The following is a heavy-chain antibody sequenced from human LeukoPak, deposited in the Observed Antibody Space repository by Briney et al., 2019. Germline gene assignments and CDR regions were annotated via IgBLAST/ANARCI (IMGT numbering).Heavy chain of an antibody. D-gene: IGHD4-17*01. CDR2: ISSSSSYI. CDR1: GLTFSSYS. J-gene: IGHJ3*02. CDR3: ARDVRYGDYLGAFDI. Sequence: GGSLRLSCAASGLTFSSYSMNWVRQAPGKGLEWVSSISSSSSYIYYADSVKGRFTISRDNAKNSLYLQMNSLRAEDTAVYYCARDVRYGDYLGAFDIWGQGTMVTVSS. V-gene: IGHV3-21*01.